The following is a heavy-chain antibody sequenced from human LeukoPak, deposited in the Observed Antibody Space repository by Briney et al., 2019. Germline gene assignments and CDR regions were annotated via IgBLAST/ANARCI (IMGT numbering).Heavy chain of an antibody. J-gene: IGHJ5*02. D-gene: IGHD1-1*01. V-gene: IGHV1-24*01. CDR3: ATAGQGTGTTSVNWFDP. Sequence: ASVKVSCKVSGYTLTELSMHWVRQAPGKGLEWMGGFDPEDGETIYAQKFQGRVTMTEDTSTDTAYMELSSLRSEDTAVYYCATAGQGTGTTSVNWFDPWGQGTLVTVSS. CDR1: GYTLTELS. CDR2: FDPEDGET.